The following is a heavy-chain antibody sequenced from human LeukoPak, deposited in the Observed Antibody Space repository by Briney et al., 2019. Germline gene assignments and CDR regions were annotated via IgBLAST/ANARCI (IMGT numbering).Heavy chain of an antibody. Sequence: SVPDSRKCTVGTLRKYSISWVRQAPAEEGAWVGGIIPIFGTANYAQKFQGRVTITADESTSTAYMELSSLRSEDTAVYYCAREEREWWPLAFDIWGQGTMVTVSS. CDR3: AREEREWWPLAFDI. D-gene: IGHD2-8*01. J-gene: IGHJ3*02. CDR2: IIPIFGTA. CDR1: VGTLRKYS. V-gene: IGHV1-69*01.